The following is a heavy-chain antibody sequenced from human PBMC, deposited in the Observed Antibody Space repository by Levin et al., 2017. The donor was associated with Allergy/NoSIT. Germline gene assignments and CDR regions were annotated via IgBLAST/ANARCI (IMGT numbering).Heavy chain of an antibody. Sequence: GESLKISCAASGFTFSSYWMHWVRQAPGKGLVWVSRINSDGTSTSNADSVKGRFTISRDNAKNTLYLQMNSLRAEDTAVYYCAREGGDHDAFDIWGQGTMVTVSS. D-gene: IGHD4-17*01. J-gene: IGHJ3*02. CDR1: GFTFSSYW. V-gene: IGHV3-74*01. CDR2: INSDGTST. CDR3: AREGGDHDAFDI.